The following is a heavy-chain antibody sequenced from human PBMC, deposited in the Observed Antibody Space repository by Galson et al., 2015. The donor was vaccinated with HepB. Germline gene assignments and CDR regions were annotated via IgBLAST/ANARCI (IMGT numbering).Heavy chain of an antibody. CDR3: ARNGRYFDWYAFDY. J-gene: IGHJ4*02. CDR1: GFSLSTSGMC. CDR2: IDWDDDK. D-gene: IGHD3-9*01. V-gene: IGHV2-70*11. Sequence: TLTLTCTFSGFSLSTSGMCVSWIRQPPGKALEWLARIDWDDDKYYSTSLKTRLTISKDTSKNQVVLTMTNMDPVDTATYYCARNGRYFDWYAFDYWGQGTLVTVSS.